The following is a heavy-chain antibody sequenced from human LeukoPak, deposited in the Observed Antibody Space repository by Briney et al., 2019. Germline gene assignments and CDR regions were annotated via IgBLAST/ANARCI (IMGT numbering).Heavy chain of an antibody. J-gene: IGHJ4*02. CDR2: ISSSSSYI. Sequence: GGSLRLSCAASRFTFNSYAMNWVRQAPGKGLEWVSSISSSSSYIYYADSVKGRFTISRDNAKNSLYLQMNSLRAEDTAVYYCAVYYYGSGSYYGRNFDYWGQGTLVTVSS. CDR1: RFTFNSYA. D-gene: IGHD3-10*01. V-gene: IGHV3-21*01. CDR3: AVYYYGSGSYYGRNFDY.